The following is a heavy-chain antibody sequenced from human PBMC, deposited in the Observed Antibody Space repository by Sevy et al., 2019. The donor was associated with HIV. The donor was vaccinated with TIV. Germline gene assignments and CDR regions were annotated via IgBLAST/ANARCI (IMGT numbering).Heavy chain of an antibody. CDR1: GFTFSSYS. Sequence: GGSLRLSCAASGFTFSSYSMNWVRQAPGKGLEWVSSISSSSSYIYYADSVKDRFTSSIDNAKNSLYLQMNSLRAEETAVYYCARVFEDYDFWSSYYDYYYYGMDVWGQGTTVTVSS. J-gene: IGHJ6*02. CDR3: ARVFEDYDFWSSYYDYYYYGMDV. V-gene: IGHV3-21*01. CDR2: ISSSSSYI. D-gene: IGHD3-3*01.